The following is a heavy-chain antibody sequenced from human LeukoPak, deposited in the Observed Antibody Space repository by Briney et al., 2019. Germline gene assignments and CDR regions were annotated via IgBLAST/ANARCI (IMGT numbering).Heavy chain of an antibody. CDR3: ARGRLSDYTFWSGYKKLDY. Sequence: SETLSLTCNVSGDSISPYYWTWIRQSPGKGLEWIGYIYYSGSTDYNPSLKSRVTISVDTSKNQFSLNLSSVTAADTAVYYCARGRLSDYTFWSGYKKLDYWGQGTLVTVSS. D-gene: IGHD3-3*01. J-gene: IGHJ4*02. V-gene: IGHV4-59*01. CDR2: IYYSGST. CDR1: GDSISPYY.